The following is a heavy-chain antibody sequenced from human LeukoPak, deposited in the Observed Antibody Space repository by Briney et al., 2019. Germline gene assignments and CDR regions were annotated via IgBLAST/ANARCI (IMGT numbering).Heavy chain of an antibody. V-gene: IGHV1-2*02. D-gene: IGHD3-22*01. CDR3: AGGYRYYYDSSGWGAFDI. Sequence: ASVKVSCKAPGYTFTGYYMHWVRQAPGQGLEWMGWINPNSGGTNYAQKFQGRVTMTRDTSISTAYMELSRLRSDDTAVYYCAGGYRYYYDSSGWGAFDIWGQGTMVTVSS. CDR1: GYTFTGYY. J-gene: IGHJ3*02. CDR2: INPNSGGT.